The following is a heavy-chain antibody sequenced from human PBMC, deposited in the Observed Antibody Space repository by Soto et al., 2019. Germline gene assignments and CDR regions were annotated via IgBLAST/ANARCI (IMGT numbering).Heavy chain of an antibody. CDR3: ARDRGDGYNNI. CDR2: IIPILGIA. J-gene: IGHJ3*02. Sequence: QVQLVQSGAEVKKPGSSVKVSCKASGGTFSSYTISWVRQAPGQGLEWMGRIIPILGIANYAQKFQGRVTINADKSTSTAYMELSSLRSEDTAVYYCARDRGDGYNNIWGQGTMVTVSS. CDR1: GGTFSSYT. D-gene: IGHD5-12*01. V-gene: IGHV1-69*08.